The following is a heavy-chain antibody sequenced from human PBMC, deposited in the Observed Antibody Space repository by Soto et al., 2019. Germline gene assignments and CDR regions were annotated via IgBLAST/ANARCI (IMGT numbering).Heavy chain of an antibody. D-gene: IGHD2-2*01. Sequence: SVKVSCKASGGTFSTYPISWVRLAPGHGLEWMGGIIPVLGTANYAQRFQDRVTITADESTSTAYMDPVDTATYYCAHRPQDIVLVPAIGHWFDPWGQGTLVTAPQ. CDR3: DIVLVPAIGHWFDP. CDR1: GGTFSTYP. V-gene: IGHV1-69*13. J-gene: IGHJ5*02. CDR2: IIPVLGTA.